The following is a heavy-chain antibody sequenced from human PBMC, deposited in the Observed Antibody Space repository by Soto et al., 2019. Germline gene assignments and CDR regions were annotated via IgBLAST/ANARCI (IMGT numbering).Heavy chain of an antibody. CDR2: ISGSGGST. V-gene: IGHV3-23*01. Sequence: GGSLRLSCAASGFTFSSYAMSWVRQAPGKGLEWVSAISGSGGSTYYADSVKGRFTISRDNSKNTLYLQMNSLRDEDTAVYYCARVNPRSSAWDVCGQWTTVPVSS. CDR1: GFTFSSYA. CDR3: ARVNPRSSAWDV. J-gene: IGHJ6*02.